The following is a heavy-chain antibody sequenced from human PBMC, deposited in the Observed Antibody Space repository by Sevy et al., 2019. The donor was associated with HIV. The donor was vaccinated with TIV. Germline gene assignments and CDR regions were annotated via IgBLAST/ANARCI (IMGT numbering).Heavy chain of an antibody. D-gene: IGHD1-26*01. CDR2: IRGRGDKT. J-gene: IGHJ4*02. CDR3: AKDLPTNKNSGTYYDY. CDR1: GYTFSNYV. V-gene: IGHV3-23*01. Sequence: GGSLRLSCAASGYTFSNYVMTWVRHSPGKGLEWVASIRGRGDKTFYADSVKGRFTISRDNSKNKLYLEMDSLRVEDTAVHYCAKDLPTNKNSGTYYDYWGQGTLVTVSS.